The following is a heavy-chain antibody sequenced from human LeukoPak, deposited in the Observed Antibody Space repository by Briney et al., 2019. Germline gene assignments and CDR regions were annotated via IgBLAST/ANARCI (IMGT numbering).Heavy chain of an antibody. Sequence: SETLSLTCAVYGGSFSGYYWSWIRQPPGKGLEWIGEINHSGSTNYNPSLKSRVTISVDTSKNQFSLKLSSVTAADTAVYYCARGRWSRRHLYFDYWGQGTLVTVSS. D-gene: IGHD3-3*01. CDR2: INHSGST. CDR1: GGSFSGYY. CDR3: ARGRWSRRHLYFDY. V-gene: IGHV4-34*01. J-gene: IGHJ4*02.